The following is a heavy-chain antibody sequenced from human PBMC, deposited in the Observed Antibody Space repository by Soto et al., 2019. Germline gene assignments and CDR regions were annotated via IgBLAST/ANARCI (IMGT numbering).Heavy chain of an antibody. J-gene: IGHJ4*02. D-gene: IGHD6-19*01. CDR1: GYTFSRYG. Sequence: ASVKVSCKASGYTFSRYGISWVRQAPGQGLEWMGWISAYNGNTNYAQKLQGRVTMTTDTSTSTAYMELRSLRSDDTAVYYCARISVAGTALGYWGQGTLVTVSS. CDR3: ARISVAGTALGY. CDR2: ISAYNGNT. V-gene: IGHV1-18*01.